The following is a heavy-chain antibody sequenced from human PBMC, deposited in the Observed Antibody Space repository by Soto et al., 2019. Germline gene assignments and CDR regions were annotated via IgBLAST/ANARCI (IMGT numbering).Heavy chain of an antibody. V-gene: IGHV1-69*06. D-gene: IGHD3-3*01. CDR3: ARVPPHDFWSGSYYYYGMDV. J-gene: IGHJ6*02. Sequence: QVQLVQSGAEVKKPGSSVKVSCKASGGTFSSYAISWVRQAPGQGLEWMGGIIAIFGTANYAQKFQGRVTITADKSTSTAYMELSSLRSEDTAVYYCARVPPHDFWSGSYYYYGMDVWGQGTTVTVSS. CDR1: GGTFSSYA. CDR2: IIAIFGTA.